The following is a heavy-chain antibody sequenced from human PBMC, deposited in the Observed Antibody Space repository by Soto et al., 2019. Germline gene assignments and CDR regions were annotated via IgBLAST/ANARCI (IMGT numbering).Heavy chain of an antibody. CDR2: INHSGST. V-gene: IGHV4-34*01. CDR3: ARGGGIAAAGNWFDP. CDR1: GGSFSGYY. D-gene: IGHD6-13*01. J-gene: IGHJ5*02. Sequence: SETLSLTCAVYGGSFSGYYWSWIRQPPGKGLEWIGEINHSGSTNYNPSLKSRVTISVDTFKNQFSLKLSSVTAADTAVYYCARGGGIAAAGNWFDPWGQGTLVTVSS.